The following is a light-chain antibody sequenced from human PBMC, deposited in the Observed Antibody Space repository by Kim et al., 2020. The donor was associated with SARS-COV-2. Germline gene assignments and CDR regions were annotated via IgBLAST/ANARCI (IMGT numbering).Light chain of an antibody. J-gene: IGKJ4*01. V-gene: IGKV3-20*01. CDR2: GAS. Sequence: LSPGERATLSCKASQSVTNNYLAWYQQKPGQTPRLLIYGASSRATGIPDRFSGSGSGTDFTLIISRLEPEDFAVYYCQQYGSSPRFGGGTKVDIK. CDR3: QQYGSSPR. CDR1: QSVTNNY.